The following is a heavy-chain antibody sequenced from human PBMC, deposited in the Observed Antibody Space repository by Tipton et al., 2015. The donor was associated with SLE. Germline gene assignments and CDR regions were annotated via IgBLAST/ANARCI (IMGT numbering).Heavy chain of an antibody. CDR2: SNDSGKT. Sequence: TLSLTCAVYGGSISSSSSYYWAWIRQPPGKGVECIGESNDSGKTNYSPALESRATISVDTSKNQFSLRLTSVTAADTAVYYCARGKISWAIFVVRNYFDSWGQGTPVTVSS. V-gene: IGHV4-39*07. CDR3: ARGKISWAIFVVRNYFDS. J-gene: IGHJ4*02. D-gene: IGHD2-21*01. CDR1: GGSISSSSSYY.